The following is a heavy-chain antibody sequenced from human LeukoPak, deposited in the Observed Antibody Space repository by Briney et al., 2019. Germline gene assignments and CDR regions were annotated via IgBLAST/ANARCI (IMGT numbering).Heavy chain of an antibody. V-gene: IGHV3-66*01. D-gene: IGHD3-10*01. CDR3: ARGDPKLLWFGELMGNWFDP. CDR1: GFTVSSNY. Sequence: GGSLRLSCAASGFTVSSNYMSWVHHAPGKGLEWVSVIYSGGSTYYADSVKGRFTISRDNSKNTLYLQMNSLRAEDTAVYYCARGDPKLLWFGELMGNWFDPWGQGTLVTFSS. J-gene: IGHJ5*02. CDR2: IYSGGST.